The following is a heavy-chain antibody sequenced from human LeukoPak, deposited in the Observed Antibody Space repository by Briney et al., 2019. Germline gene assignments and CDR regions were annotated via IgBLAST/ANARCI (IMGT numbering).Heavy chain of an antibody. J-gene: IGHJ4*02. CDR3: VRDRYYYDSSGYPDY. D-gene: IGHD3-22*01. V-gene: IGHV3-30-3*01. CDR2: ISYDGSNK. Sequence: EGSLRLSCAASGFTFSSYAMHWVRQAPGKGLEWVAVISYDGSNKYYADSVKGRFTISRDNSKNTLYLQMNSLRAEDTAVYYCVRDRYYYDSSGYPDYWGQGTLVTVSS. CDR1: GFTFSSYA.